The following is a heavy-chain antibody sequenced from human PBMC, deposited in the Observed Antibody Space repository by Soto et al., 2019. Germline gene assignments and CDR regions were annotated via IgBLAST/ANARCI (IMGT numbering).Heavy chain of an antibody. CDR2: IYYSGST. D-gene: IGHD5-12*01. V-gene: IGHV4-59*01. J-gene: IGHJ6*02. CDR1: GDSIRSYY. CDR3: ARAYGGFDNGLDV. Sequence: SETLSLTCTVSGDSIRSYYWTWIRQPPGRGLELIGYIYYSGSTRYNPSLKSRVTISVDMSKNQFSLKLSSVIAADTAVYYCARAYGGFDNGLDVWGQGTAVTVSS.